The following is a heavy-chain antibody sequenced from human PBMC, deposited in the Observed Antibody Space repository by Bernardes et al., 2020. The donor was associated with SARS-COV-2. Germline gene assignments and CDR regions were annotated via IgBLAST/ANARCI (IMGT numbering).Heavy chain of an antibody. J-gene: IGHJ6*02. V-gene: IGHV4-34*01. CDR3: ARGDGYGINDGFDV. CDR1: GGSLSYYY. Sequence: SETLSLTCGVYGGSLSYYYWHWIRQSPEKGLEWIGEVNQSGTAKYSPSLRTRVTISVDKSRNQFSLRLTSMTAADTSFYYCARGDGYGINDGFDVWGRGTAVTVSS. CDR2: VNQSGTA. D-gene: IGHD3-16*01.